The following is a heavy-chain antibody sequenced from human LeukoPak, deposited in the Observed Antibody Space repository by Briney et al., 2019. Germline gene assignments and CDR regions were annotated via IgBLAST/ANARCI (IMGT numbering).Heavy chain of an antibody. Sequence: PSETLSLTCTVSGGSISSYYWSWIRQPAGKGLEWIGRIYTSGSTNYNPSLKSRVTMSVDTSKNQFSLKLSSVTAADTAVYYCARDHFTMLPSDWFDPWGQGTLVTVSS. CDR2: IYTSGST. CDR1: GGSISSYY. CDR3: ARDHFTMLPSDWFDP. V-gene: IGHV4-4*07. J-gene: IGHJ5*02. D-gene: IGHD3-10*01.